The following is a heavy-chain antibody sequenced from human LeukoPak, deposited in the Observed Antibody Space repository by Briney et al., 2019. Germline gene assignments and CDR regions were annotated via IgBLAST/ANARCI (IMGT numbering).Heavy chain of an antibody. CDR3: TVETGGDYPHFDY. D-gene: IGHD4-17*01. Sequence: GGSLRLSCAASGFTFSSYAMSWFRQAPGKGLEWVSAVSGSGGSTYYADSVKGRFTISRDKSKSTLYLQMNSLRAEDTAVYSCTVETGGDYPHFDYWGQGTLVTVSS. CDR1: GFTFSSYA. CDR2: VSGSGGST. J-gene: IGHJ4*02. V-gene: IGHV3-23*01.